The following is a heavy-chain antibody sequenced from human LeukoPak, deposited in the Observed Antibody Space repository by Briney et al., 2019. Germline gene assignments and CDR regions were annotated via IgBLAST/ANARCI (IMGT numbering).Heavy chain of an antibody. Sequence: SETLSLTCAVSGGSGGSISSSNFWSWVRQPPGKGLEWIGEIYHSGSTNYNPSLKSRVTISVDKSKNQFSLKLSYVTAADTAVYYCAVVVVAPTPMPDPWGQGIQVTVSS. CDR2: IYHSGST. CDR1: GGSGGSISSSNF. CDR3: AVVVVAPTPMPDP. D-gene: IGHD2-2*01. J-gene: IGHJ5*02. V-gene: IGHV4-4*02.